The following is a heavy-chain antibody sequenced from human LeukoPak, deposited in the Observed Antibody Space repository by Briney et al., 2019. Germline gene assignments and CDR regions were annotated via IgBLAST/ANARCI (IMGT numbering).Heavy chain of an antibody. D-gene: IGHD3-22*01. CDR1: GYTFTGYY. CDR3: ARGEVTTLSKYYFDY. Sequence: GASVKVSCKASGYTFTGYYMHWVRQAPGQGLEWMGRINPNSGGTNYAQKFQGRVTMTRDTSISTAYMELSRLRSDDTAVYYCARGEVTTLSKYYFDYWGQGTLVTVSS. V-gene: IGHV1-2*06. J-gene: IGHJ4*02. CDR2: INPNSGGT.